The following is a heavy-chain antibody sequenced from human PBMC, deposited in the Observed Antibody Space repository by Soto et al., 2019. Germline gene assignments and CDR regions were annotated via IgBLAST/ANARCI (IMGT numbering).Heavy chain of an antibody. D-gene: IGHD5-18*01. V-gene: IGHV1-69*13. J-gene: IGHJ6*02. CDR1: GGTFSSYA. Sequence: SVKVSCKASGGTFSSYAISWVRQAPGQGLEWMEGIIPIFGTANYAQKFQGRVTITADESTSTAYMELSSLRSEDTAVYYCARISVDTAMADYYYYGMDVWGQGTTVTVSS. CDR2: IIPIFGTA. CDR3: ARISVDTAMADYYYYGMDV.